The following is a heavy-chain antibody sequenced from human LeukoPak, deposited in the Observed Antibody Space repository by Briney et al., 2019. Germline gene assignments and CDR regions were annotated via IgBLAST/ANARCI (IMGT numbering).Heavy chain of an antibody. J-gene: IGHJ5*02. CDR2: INAGNGNT. Sequence: ASVKVSCKASGYTFTSYAMHWVRQAPGQRLEWMGWINAGNGNTKYSQKFRGRVTITRDTSASTAYMELSSLRSEDTAVYYCARSTNLFVFDPWGQGTLVTVSS. V-gene: IGHV1-3*01. CDR3: ARSTNLFVFDP. CDR1: GYTFTSYA. D-gene: IGHD2-2*01.